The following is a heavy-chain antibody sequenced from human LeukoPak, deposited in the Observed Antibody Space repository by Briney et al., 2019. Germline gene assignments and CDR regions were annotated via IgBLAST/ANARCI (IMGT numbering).Heavy chain of an antibody. CDR2: MNPNSGNT. CDR1: GYTFTSYD. J-gene: IGHJ4*02. CDR3: ARGLGAPVLRYFDWLLDY. V-gene: IGHV1-8*01. D-gene: IGHD3-9*01. Sequence: ASVKVSCKASGYTFTSYDINWVRQATGQGLEWMGWMNPNSGNTGYAQKFQGRVTMTRNTSISTAYMELSSLRSEDTAVYYCARGLGAPVLRYFDWLLDYWGQGTLVTVSS.